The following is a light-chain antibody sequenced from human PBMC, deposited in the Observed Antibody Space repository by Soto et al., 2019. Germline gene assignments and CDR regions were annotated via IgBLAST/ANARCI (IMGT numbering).Light chain of an antibody. J-gene: IGLJ2*01. CDR2: STS. CDR3: LLYYGGAVV. V-gene: IGLV7-43*01. Sequence: QTVVTQEPSLTVSPGGTVTLTCASSTGAVTSGYYPNWFQQIPGQAPRALINSTSNKHSWTPARFSGSLLGGKAALTLSGVQPEDEAEYYCLLYYGGAVVFGGGTKLTVL. CDR1: TGAVTSGYY.